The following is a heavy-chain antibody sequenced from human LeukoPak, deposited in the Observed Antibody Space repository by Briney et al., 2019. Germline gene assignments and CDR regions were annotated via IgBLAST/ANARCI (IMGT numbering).Heavy chain of an antibody. J-gene: IGHJ4*02. V-gene: IGHV3-74*01. Sequence: GGSLRLSCAASGLTFRTYWMRWVRQAPGKGLVWVSRINSDGSTTNYADSVKGRFTISRDNAKDTLYLEMNSLRVEDTAVYYCAKDRGSSAIDYWGQGTLVTVSS. CDR2: INSDGSTT. D-gene: IGHD6-6*01. CDR1: GLTFRTYW. CDR3: AKDRGSSAIDY.